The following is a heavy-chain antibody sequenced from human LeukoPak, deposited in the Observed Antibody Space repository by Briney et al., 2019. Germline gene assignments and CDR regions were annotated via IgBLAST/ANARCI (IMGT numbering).Heavy chain of an antibody. CDR2: IYYSGST. D-gene: IGHD3-22*01. CDR1: GGSISSYY. CDR3: ASGRGNSSGYYYP. V-gene: IGHV4-59*12. J-gene: IGHJ5*02. Sequence: PSETLSLTCTVSGGSISSYYWSWIRQPPGKGLEWIGYIYYSGSTNYNPSLKSRVTISVDTSKNQFSLKLSSVTAADTAVYYCASGRGNSSGYYYPWGQGTLVTVSS.